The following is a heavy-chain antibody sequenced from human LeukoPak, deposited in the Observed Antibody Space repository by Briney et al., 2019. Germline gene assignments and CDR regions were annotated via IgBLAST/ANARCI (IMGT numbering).Heavy chain of an antibody. CDR2: IYYSGST. Sequence: PSETLSLSCTVSGGSISSSSYYWGWIRQPPGKGLEWIGSIYYSGSTYYNPSLKSRVTISVDTSKNQFSLKLSSVTAADTAVYYCARVYQYYYDSSGPLGYWGQGTLVTVSS. D-gene: IGHD3-22*01. V-gene: IGHV4-39*07. J-gene: IGHJ4*02. CDR3: ARVYQYYYDSSGPLGY. CDR1: GGSISSSSYY.